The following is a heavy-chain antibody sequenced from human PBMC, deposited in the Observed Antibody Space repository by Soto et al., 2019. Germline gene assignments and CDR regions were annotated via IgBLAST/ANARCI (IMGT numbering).Heavy chain of an antibody. V-gene: IGHV3-23*01. CDR1: GFTFSSYA. J-gene: IGHJ4*02. Sequence: GGSLRLSCAASGFTFSSYAMSWVRQAPGKGLEWVSAISGSGGSTYYADSVKGRFTISRDNSKNTLYLQMNSLRAEDTAVYYCANIIPYYYDSSGYYWGQGTLVTVSS. CDR2: ISGSGGST. CDR3: ANIIPYYYDSSGYY. D-gene: IGHD3-22*01.